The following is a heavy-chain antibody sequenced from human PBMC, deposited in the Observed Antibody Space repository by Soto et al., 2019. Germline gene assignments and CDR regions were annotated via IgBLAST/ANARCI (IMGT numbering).Heavy chain of an antibody. V-gene: IGHV3-7*04. CDR2: MNPDGSEQ. CDR1: GFTFSDYW. D-gene: IGHD2-21*01. Sequence: EVHLVESGGALVQPGGSLRLSCAASGFTFSDYWMTWVRQTPGKGLEGVANMNPDGSEQYYLDSVKGRFTISRDNAKKSLYSKMTNLGGTGTAVYYCTRDLNHDCGPWGQGTQVIVSS. J-gene: IGHJ5*02. CDR3: TRDLNHDCGP.